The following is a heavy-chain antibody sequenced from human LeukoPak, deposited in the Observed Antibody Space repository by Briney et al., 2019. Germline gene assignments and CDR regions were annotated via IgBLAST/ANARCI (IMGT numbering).Heavy chain of an antibody. V-gene: IGHV4-59*08. CDR1: GFTFNIYV. CDR2: ISYSGTT. Sequence: GSLRLSCAASGFTFNIYVLAWVRQAPGKGLEWVGYISYSGTTNYNPSLKSRVTISLGTSKNRFSLNLTSVTAADTAVYYCARHGSGTSLALYPWGQGTLVTVSS. J-gene: IGHJ5*02. CDR3: ARHGSGTSLALYP. D-gene: IGHD3-10*01.